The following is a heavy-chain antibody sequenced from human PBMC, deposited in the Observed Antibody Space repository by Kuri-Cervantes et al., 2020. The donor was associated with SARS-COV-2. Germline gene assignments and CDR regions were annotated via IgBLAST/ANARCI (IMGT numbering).Heavy chain of an antibody. J-gene: IGHJ3*02. Sequence: ETLSLTCAASGFTFSSYAMSWVRQAPGKGLGWVSAISVSGGSTYYADTVKGRFTISSDNSKNTLYLQMNSLRAEDSAVDYCAKVQGNGENAFDIWGQGTMVTVSS. CDR2: ISVSGGST. CDR1: GFTFSSYA. D-gene: IGHD3-10*01. V-gene: IGHV3-23*01. CDR3: AKVQGNGENAFDI.